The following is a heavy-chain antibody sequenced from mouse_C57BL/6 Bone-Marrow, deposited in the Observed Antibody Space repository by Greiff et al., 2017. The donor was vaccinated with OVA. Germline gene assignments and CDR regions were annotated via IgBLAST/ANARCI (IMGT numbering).Heavy chain of an antibody. D-gene: IGHD1-1*01. CDR1: GYSITSGYY. J-gene: IGHJ2*01. CDR3: ARDRYYYGSSSFDY. V-gene: IGHV3-6*01. Sequence: EVQLQQSGPGLVKPSQSLSLTCSVTGYSITSGYYWNWIRQFPGNKLEWMGYISYDGSNNYNPSLKNRISITRDTSKNQFFLKLNSVTTEDTATYYCARDRYYYGSSSFDYWGQGTTLTVSS. CDR2: ISYDGSN.